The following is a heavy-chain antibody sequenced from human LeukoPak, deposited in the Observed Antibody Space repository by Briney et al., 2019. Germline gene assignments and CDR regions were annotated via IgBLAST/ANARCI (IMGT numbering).Heavy chain of an antibody. CDR1: GFTFSSYA. D-gene: IGHD6-13*01. Sequence: GGSLRLSCAASGFTFSSYAMSWVRQAPGKGLEWVSAISVSGDSTCYADSVKGRFTFSRDNSKNTLYLQMNSLRAEDTAVYYCAKQSGSSWYGNTFDIWGQGTMVTVSS. CDR3: AKQSGSSWYGNTFDI. J-gene: IGHJ3*02. V-gene: IGHV3-23*01. CDR2: ISVSGDST.